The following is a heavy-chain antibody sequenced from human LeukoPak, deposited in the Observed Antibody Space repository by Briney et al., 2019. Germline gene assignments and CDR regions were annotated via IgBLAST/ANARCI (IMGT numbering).Heavy chain of an antibody. CDR2: NYYSGST. J-gene: IGHJ3*02. V-gene: IGHV4-59*01. Sequence: SETLSLTCTVSGGSISSYYWSWIRQPPGKGLEWIGYNYYSGSTNYNPSLKSRVTISVDTSKNQFSLKLSSVTAADTAVYYCARDRSSYYDFWSGTQADAFDIWGQGTMVTVSS. CDR3: ARDRSSYYDFWSGTQADAFDI. CDR1: GGSISSYY. D-gene: IGHD3-3*01.